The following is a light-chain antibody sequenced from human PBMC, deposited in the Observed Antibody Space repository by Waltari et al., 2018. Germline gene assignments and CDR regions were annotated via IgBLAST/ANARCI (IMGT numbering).Light chain of an antibody. CDR3: QSFDSSLSGVV. CDR2: GYS. CDR1: SPHIGAGYE. V-gene: IGLV1-40*01. Sequence: QSVLTQPPSVSGAPGQRVTISCTGSSPHIGAGYEVHWYQQLPGVAPKLLIYGYSSRPSGVPDRFSGSKSGTSASLAITGLQAEDEADYYCQSFDSSLSGVVFGGGTKLTVL. J-gene: IGLJ2*01.